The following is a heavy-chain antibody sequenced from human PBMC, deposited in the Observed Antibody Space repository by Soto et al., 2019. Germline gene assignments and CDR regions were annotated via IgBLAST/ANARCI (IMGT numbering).Heavy chain of an antibody. Sequence: VGSLRLSCAASGFTFSSYAMSRFRQAPVHGLECVSSISGSGGSTYYADSVKRRFTISRDNYKNTLYLQMNSRRAEDTAVYYCAKDVGGGAMIVVVNRADVYYFDYWGQGTLVTVSS. CDR1: GFTFSSYA. V-gene: IGHV3-23*01. J-gene: IGHJ4*02. CDR2: ISGSGGST. D-gene: IGHD3-22*01. CDR3: AKDVGGGAMIVVVNRADVYYFDY.